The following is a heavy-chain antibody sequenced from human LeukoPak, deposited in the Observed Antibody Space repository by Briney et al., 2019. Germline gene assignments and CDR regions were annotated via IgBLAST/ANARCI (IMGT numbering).Heavy chain of an antibody. CDR2: ISKDGRTI. D-gene: IGHD5-12*01. J-gene: IGHJ4*02. CDR3: ARGSYTGFDLYFDS. CDR1: GFSFSTQE. V-gene: IGHV3-48*03. Sequence: GGSLRLSCAGSGFSFSTQEMAWVRQAPGKGLEWVSYISKDGRTIYYADSVKGRFTISRDNTRNSLFLQLSSLSADDTAFYYCARGSYTGFDLYFDSWGQGTLVTISS.